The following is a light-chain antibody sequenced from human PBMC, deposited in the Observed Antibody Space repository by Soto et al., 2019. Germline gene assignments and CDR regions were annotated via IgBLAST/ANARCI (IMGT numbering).Light chain of an antibody. CDR3: QQSYSTPRT. J-gene: IGKJ2*01. CDR1: QSISSS. Sequence: DIQMTQSPSSLSASVGDRVTITCRASQSISSSLNWYQQKPGKAPKLLIYATFSLQSGVPSRFSGSGSGTDFTLTISSLQPEDFVTYYCQQSYSTPRTFGQGTKLEIK. CDR2: ATF. V-gene: IGKV1-39*01.